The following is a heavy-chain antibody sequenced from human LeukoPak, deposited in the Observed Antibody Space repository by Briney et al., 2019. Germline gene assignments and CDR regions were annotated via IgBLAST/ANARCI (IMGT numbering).Heavy chain of an antibody. Sequence: EASVRLSCKASGYTFISYYMHWVRQAPGQGLEWMGIINPSGGSTSYAQKFQSRVTMTRDTSTSTVYMELSSLRSEDTAVYYCARVFRPSLTVFIIRGAFDVWGQGTMVTVSS. CDR3: ARVFRPSLTVFIIRGAFDV. J-gene: IGHJ3*01. V-gene: IGHV1-46*01. CDR2: INPSGGST. CDR1: GYTFISYY. D-gene: IGHD3-3*01.